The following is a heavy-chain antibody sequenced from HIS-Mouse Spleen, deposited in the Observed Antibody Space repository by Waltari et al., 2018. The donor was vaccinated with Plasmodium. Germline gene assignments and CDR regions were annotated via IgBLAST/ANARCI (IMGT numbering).Heavy chain of an antibody. J-gene: IGHJ4*02. D-gene: IGHD1-26*01. Sequence: QLQLQESGPGLVTPSETLSLTCPVPGGSLSSRSYYWGWIRQPPGKGLEWIGSIYYSGSTYYNPSLKSRVTISVDTSKNQFSLKLSSVTAADTAVYYCARRGGSYYYFDYWGQGTLVTVSS. CDR2: IYYSGST. V-gene: IGHV4-39*01. CDR1: GGSLSSRSYY. CDR3: ARRGGSYYYFDY.